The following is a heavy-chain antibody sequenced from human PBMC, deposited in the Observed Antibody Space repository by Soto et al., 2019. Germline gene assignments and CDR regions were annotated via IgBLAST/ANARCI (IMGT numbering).Heavy chain of an antibody. J-gene: IGHJ4*02. CDR2: ISYDGSNK. CDR1: GFTFSSYG. Sequence: GESLKISCAASGFTFSSYGMHWVRQAPGKGLEWVAVISYDGSNKYYADSVKGRFTISRDNSKNTLYLQMNSLRAEDTAVYYCAREGVVGDYWGQGTLVTVSS. CDR3: AREGVVGDY. V-gene: IGHV3-30*03. D-gene: IGHD1-26*01.